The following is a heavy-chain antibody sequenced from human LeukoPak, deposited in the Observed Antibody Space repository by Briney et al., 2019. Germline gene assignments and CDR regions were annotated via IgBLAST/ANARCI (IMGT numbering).Heavy chain of an antibody. V-gene: IGHV3-11*04. CDR2: ISSSGSTI. CDR1: GFTFSDYY. Sequence: PGGSLRLSCAASGFTFSDYYMSWIRQAPGKGLEWVSYISSSGSTIYYADSVKGRFTISRDNAKNSLYLQMNSLRAEDTAVYYCARLLLWFGELRAGDYWGQGTLVTVSS. CDR3: ARLLLWFGELRAGDY. J-gene: IGHJ4*02. D-gene: IGHD3-10*01.